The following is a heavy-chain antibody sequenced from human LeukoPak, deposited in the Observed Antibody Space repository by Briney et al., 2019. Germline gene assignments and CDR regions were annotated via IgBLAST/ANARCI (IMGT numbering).Heavy chain of an antibody. Sequence: ASVKVSCKASGGTFSSYAISWVRQAPGQGLEWMGRIIPILGIANYAQKFQGRVTITADKSTSTAYMELSSLRSEDTAVYYCAREGRHSRCFDPWGQGTLVIVSS. D-gene: IGHD3-22*01. CDR3: AREGRHSRCFDP. V-gene: IGHV1-69*04. J-gene: IGHJ5*02. CDR1: GGTFSSYA. CDR2: IIPILGIA.